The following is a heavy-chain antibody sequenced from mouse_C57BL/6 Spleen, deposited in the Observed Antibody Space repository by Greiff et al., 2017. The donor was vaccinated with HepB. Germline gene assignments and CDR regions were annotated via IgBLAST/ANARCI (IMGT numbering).Heavy chain of an antibody. Sequence: EVHLVESGEGLVKPGGSLKLSCAASGFTFSSYAMSWVRQTPEKRLEWVAYISSGGDYIYYADTVKGRFTISRDNARNTLYLQMSSLKSEDTAMYDCTRGGTGSYYAMDYWGQGTSVTVSS. J-gene: IGHJ4*01. CDR3: TRGGTGSYYAMDY. CDR1: GFTFSSYA. D-gene: IGHD4-1*01. CDR2: ISSGGDYI. V-gene: IGHV5-9-1*02.